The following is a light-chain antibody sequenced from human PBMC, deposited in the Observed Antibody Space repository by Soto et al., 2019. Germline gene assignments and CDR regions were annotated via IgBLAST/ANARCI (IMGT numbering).Light chain of an antibody. J-gene: IGKJ1*01. CDR1: ESLIHSDGRTY. V-gene: IGKV2-24*01. CDR2: QIS. CDR3: MQSSQLRT. Sequence: EIVLTQTPLTSSVTPGQPASFSCASSESLIHSDGRTYLSWLHQRPGQPPRLLIYQISERFSVVPDRVSGSGARTNFTLRISRVEVEDVGTFFCMQSSQLRTFGQGTKVKSK.